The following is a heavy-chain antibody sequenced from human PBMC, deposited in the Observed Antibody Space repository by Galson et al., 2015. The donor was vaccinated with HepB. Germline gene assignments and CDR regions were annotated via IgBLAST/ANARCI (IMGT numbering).Heavy chain of an antibody. Sequence: VKVSCKVSGNSFIDYYIHWVQQTPGKGLEWMGFVDPQDGETLYAEKFQGRVTITADTSTDTAYMELSRLRDEDTAAYYCATDVGGSTEFDPWGQGTLVTVSS. CDR1: GNSFIDYY. CDR2: VDPQDGET. CDR3: ATDVGGSTEFDP. V-gene: IGHV1-69-2*01. J-gene: IGHJ5*02. D-gene: IGHD4-23*01.